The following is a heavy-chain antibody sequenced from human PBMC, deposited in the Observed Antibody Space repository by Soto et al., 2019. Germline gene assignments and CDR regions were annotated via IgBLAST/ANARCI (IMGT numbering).Heavy chain of an antibody. Sequence: SETLSLTCTVSGASISYGGFSWSWIRQSPGKGLEWIGYISHLESTYFHPSFKSRPTMSIDRTRNQFSLKLSSVTAADMAVYYCARGGGYDSFDYWGQGVLVTVSS. V-gene: IGHV4-30-2*06. CDR3: ARGGGYDSFDY. D-gene: IGHD5-12*01. CDR2: ISHLEST. J-gene: IGHJ4*02. CDR1: GASISYGGFS.